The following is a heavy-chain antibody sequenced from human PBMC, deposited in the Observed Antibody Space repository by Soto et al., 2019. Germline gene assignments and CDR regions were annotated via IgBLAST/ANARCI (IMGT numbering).Heavy chain of an antibody. CDR1: GGSISSYY. J-gene: IGHJ4*02. D-gene: IGHD6-19*01. Sequence: PSETLSLTCTVSGGSISSYYWIWIRQPPGKGLEWIGYIYYSGSTNYNPSLKSRVTISVDTSKNQFSPKLSSVTAADTAVYYCARSEAGWLDYWGQGTLVTVSS. CDR3: ARSEAGWLDY. CDR2: IYYSGST. V-gene: IGHV4-59*01.